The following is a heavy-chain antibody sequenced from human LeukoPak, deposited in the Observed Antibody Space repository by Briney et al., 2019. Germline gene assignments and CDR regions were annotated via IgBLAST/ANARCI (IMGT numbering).Heavy chain of an antibody. CDR1: GFTFSNFA. CDR3: ARNTVTQYYFDF. D-gene: IGHD4-17*01. J-gene: IGHJ4*02. CDR2: ISSSGSYI. Sequence: GSLILSCAASGFTFSNFAMTWVRQAPGKGLEWVSSISSSGSYIFYADSVKGRFTISRDNAKNSLYLQMNSLRAEDTAVYYCARNTVTQYYFDFWGQGILVTVSS. V-gene: IGHV3-21*01.